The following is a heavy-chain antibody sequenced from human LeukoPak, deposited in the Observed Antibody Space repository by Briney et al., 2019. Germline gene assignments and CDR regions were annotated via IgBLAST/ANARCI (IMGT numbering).Heavy chain of an antibody. V-gene: IGHV1-46*01. Sequence: AXVKVSCKASGYTFTSYFMHWVRQAPGQGLEWMGIINPSGGSTSYAQKFQGRVTITRDTSTSTVYMELSSLRSEDTAVYYCARTAGRTFDYWGQGTLVTVSS. CDR1: GYTFTSYF. D-gene: IGHD6-6*01. J-gene: IGHJ4*02. CDR3: ARTAGRTFDY. CDR2: INPSGGST.